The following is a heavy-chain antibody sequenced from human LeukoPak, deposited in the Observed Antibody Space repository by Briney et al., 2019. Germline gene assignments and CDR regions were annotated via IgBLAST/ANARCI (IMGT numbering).Heavy chain of an antibody. J-gene: IGHJ5*02. Sequence: SETLSLTCTVSGGSITSYYWSWIRQPAGKGLEWIGRIYTSGSTNYNPSLKSRVTMPVDTSKNQFSLKLSSVTAADTAVYYCATDNDYGDRGNWFDPWGQGTLVTVSS. CDR1: GGSITSYY. V-gene: IGHV4-4*07. CDR3: ATDNDYGDRGNWFDP. CDR2: IYTSGST. D-gene: IGHD4-17*01.